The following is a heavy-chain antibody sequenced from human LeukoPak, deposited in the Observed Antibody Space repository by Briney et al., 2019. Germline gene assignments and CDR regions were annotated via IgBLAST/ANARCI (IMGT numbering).Heavy chain of an antibody. J-gene: IGHJ4*02. CDR2: IGTVGDT. Sequence: GGSLRLSCAASGFTFSNSDMHWVRQATGKGLEWVSAIGTVGDTYYPDSVKGRFTISRDNAKNTLYLQMNSLRAEDTAVYYCARDTGWLQFSTNSWGQGTLVTVSS. CDR3: ARDTGWLQFSTNS. D-gene: IGHD5-24*01. V-gene: IGHV3-13*01. CDR1: GFTFSNSD.